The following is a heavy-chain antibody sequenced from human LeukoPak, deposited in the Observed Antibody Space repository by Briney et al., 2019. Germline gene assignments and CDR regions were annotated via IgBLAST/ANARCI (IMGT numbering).Heavy chain of an antibody. Sequence: SETLSLTCVLSGGSFSGYYWSWLRQSPGKGPEWIGEINHSGNTNYNPSLKSRVTISLDTSKDQFSLKVSSVTAADTAVYFCARGPYSYDSSGAFDIWGQGTMVTVSS. CDR3: ARGPYSYDSSGAFDI. J-gene: IGHJ3*02. CDR1: GGSFSGYY. D-gene: IGHD3-22*01. V-gene: IGHV4-34*01. CDR2: INHSGNT.